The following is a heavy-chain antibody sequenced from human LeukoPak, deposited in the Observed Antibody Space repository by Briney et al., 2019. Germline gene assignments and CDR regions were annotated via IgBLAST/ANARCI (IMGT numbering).Heavy chain of an antibody. Sequence: GGSLRLSCAASGFTFSSYSMNWVRQAPGKGLEWVAVISYDGSNKYYADSVKGRFTISRDNSKNTLYLQMNSLRAEDTAVYYCAKDWVYWGQGTLVTVSS. D-gene: IGHD3-16*01. CDR3: AKDWVY. CDR1: GFTFSSYS. J-gene: IGHJ4*02. CDR2: ISYDGSNK. V-gene: IGHV3-30*18.